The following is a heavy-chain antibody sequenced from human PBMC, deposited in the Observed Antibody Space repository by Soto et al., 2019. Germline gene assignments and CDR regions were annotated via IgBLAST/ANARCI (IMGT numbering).Heavy chain of an antibody. J-gene: IGHJ4*02. CDR2: ISGSGGST. CDR1: GFTFSSYA. CDR3: AKDRTQDSSGWYGHSLYFDY. V-gene: IGHV3-23*01. Sequence: EVQLLESGGGLVQPGGSLRLSCAASGFTFSSYAMSWVRQAPGKGLEWVSAISGSGGSTYYADSVKGRFTISRDNSKNTLYLQMNSLRAEDTAVYYCAKDRTQDSSGWYGHSLYFDYWGQGTLVTVSS. D-gene: IGHD6-19*01.